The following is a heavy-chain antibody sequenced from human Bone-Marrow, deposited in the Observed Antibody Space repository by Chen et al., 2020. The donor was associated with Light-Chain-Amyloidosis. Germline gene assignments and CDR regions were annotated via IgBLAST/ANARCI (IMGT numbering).Heavy chain of an antibody. V-gene: IGHV4-39*01. CDR3: ARHLHDSSCYYYVPFDY. D-gene: IGHD3-22*01. CDR1: GGSISSSSYY. CDR2: IYYSGST. J-gene: IGHJ4*02. Sequence: QLQLQESGPGLVKPSETLSLTCTVSGGSISSSSYYWGWIRQPPGKGPEWIGSIYYSGSTYYNPSLKSRVPISVDTSKNQFSLKLSSVTAADTAVYYCARHLHDSSCYYYVPFDYWGQGTLVTVPS.